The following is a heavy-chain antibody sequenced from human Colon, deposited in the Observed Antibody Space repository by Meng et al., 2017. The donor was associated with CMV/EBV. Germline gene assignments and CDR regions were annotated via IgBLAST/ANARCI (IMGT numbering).Heavy chain of an antibody. CDR3: ARDLTNKWFYY. CDR2: MYFSGIA. CDR1: GDPISSGSHS. V-gene: IGHV4-39*07. Sequence: LPESAPCLVTPSETLHLTCTSSGDPISSGSHSWAWFLQPPGKRLEWIGSMYFSGIADYNPSLKSRVTISLHATQKQFSLRLTSVTAADSAVYFCARDLTNKWFYYWGQGTLVTVAS. D-gene: IGHD1-26*01. J-gene: IGHJ4*02.